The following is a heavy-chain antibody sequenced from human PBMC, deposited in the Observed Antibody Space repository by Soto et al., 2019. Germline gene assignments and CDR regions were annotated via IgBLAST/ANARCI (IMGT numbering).Heavy chain of an antibody. J-gene: IGHJ3*02. CDR1: GGSFSGYY. CDR2: INHSGST. Sequence: SETLSLTCAVYGGSFSGYYWSWIRQPPGKGREWIGEINHSGSTNYNPSLKRGVTISVDTSKKQFSLKLGCWTATDPAVFYVGIGFTARITMRKGAFDIWGQGTMVTGSS. V-gene: IGHV4-34*01. D-gene: IGHD3-22*01. CDR3: GIGFTARITMRKGAFDI.